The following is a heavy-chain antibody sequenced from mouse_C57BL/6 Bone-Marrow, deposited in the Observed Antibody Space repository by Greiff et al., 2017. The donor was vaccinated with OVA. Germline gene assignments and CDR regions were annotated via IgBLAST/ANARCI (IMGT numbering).Heavy chain of an antibody. Sequence: VQLQQSGAELAKPGASVTLSCTASGYTFTSYWMHWVKQRPGQGLEWIGYINPSRGYNKYNQKFKDKATLTADKSSSTAYMQLSRLTYEDSAVYYCARQGTTVDYWGQGTTLTVSS. CDR2: INPSRGYN. V-gene: IGHV1-7*01. D-gene: IGHD1-1*01. J-gene: IGHJ2*01. CDR3: ARQGTTVDY. CDR1: GYTFTSYW.